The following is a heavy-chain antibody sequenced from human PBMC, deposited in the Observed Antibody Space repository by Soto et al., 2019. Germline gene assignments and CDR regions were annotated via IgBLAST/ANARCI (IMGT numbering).Heavy chain of an antibody. CDR3: AKDPSSSWLLFDY. J-gene: IGHJ4*02. V-gene: IGHV3-23*01. CDR1: GFTLSSYG. CDR2: ISGSGSST. Sequence: GGSLRLSCAASGFTLSSYGISWIRLAPGMGLEWVSSISGSGSSTYYADSVKGRFTISRDNSKNTLYLQMNSLRAEDAAIYYCAKDPSSSWLLFDYWGQGTLVTVSS. D-gene: IGHD6-13*01.